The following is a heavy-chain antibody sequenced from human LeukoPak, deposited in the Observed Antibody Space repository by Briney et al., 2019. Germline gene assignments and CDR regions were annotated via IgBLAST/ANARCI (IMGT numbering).Heavy chain of an antibody. CDR1: GGSISSGGYY. V-gene: IGHV4-31*03. J-gene: IGHJ4*02. Sequence: KTSQTLSLTCTVSGGSISSGGYYWSWIRQHPGKGLEWIGYIYYSGSTYYNPSLKSRVTISVDTSKNQFSLKLSSVTAADTAVYYCARVPYYYDSSGYTDPQFDYWGQGTLVTVSS. CDR3: ARVPYYYDSSGYTDPQFDY. CDR2: IYYSGST. D-gene: IGHD3-22*01.